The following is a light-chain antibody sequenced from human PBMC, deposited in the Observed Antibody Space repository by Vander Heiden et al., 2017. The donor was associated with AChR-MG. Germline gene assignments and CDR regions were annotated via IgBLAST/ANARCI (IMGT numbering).Light chain of an antibody. CDR2: WAF. V-gene: IGKV4-1*01. Sequence: DFVMTQSPDSLAVSLGERATINCKSSQSLLDTSNNKNYLAWYQQKPGQPPKLLIYWAFTRESGVPDRFSGGGSGTDFTLTISSLQADDVAVYYCQQYYSTPQTFGQGTKVEIK. CDR1: QSLLDTSNNKNY. J-gene: IGKJ1*01. CDR3: QQYYSTPQT.